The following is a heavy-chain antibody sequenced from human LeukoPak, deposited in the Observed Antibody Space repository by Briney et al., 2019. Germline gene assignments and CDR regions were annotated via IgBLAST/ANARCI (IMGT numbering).Heavy chain of an antibody. D-gene: IGHD3-22*01. CDR3: ASGTDSRKLGY. J-gene: IGHJ4*02. CDR2: IHAIEGT. Sequence: SETLSLTCAVSGDSLSGHYWDWIRQPPGKGLEWIGEIHAIEGTNYNPSLRSRVTVSLDTSKNQFPLRMTSVTAADTAVYYCASGTDSRKLGYWGQGTLVTVSS. V-gene: IGHV4-34*01. CDR1: GDSLSGHY.